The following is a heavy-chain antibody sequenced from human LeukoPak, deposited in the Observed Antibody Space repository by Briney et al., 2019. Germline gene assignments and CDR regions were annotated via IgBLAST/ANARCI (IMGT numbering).Heavy chain of an antibody. CDR1: GGPISSYY. D-gene: IGHD2-2*01. Sequence: SETLSLTCTVSGGPISSYYWSWIRQPPGKGLEWIGYIYYSGSTNYNPSLKSRVTISVDTSKNQFSLKLSSVTAADTAVYYCAGPSILFDYWGQGTLVTVSS. J-gene: IGHJ4*02. CDR3: AGPSILFDY. CDR2: IYYSGST. V-gene: IGHV4-59*01.